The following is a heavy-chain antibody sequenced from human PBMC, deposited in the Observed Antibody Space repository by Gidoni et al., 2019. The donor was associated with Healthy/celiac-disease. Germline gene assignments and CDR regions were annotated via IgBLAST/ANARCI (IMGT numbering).Heavy chain of an antibody. D-gene: IGHD2-2*01. CDR3: ARDGDIVVVPAAIPLMDV. CDR2: ISYDGSNK. V-gene: IGHV3-30*04. J-gene: IGHJ6*02. Sequence: QVQLVESGGGVVQPGRSLRLSCAASGFTFSSYAMHWVSQAPGKGLGWVAVISYDGSNKYYADYVKGRCTISRDNSKNTLYLQMNSLRAEDTAVYYCARDGDIVVVPAAIPLMDVWGQGTTVTVSS. CDR1: GFTFSSYA.